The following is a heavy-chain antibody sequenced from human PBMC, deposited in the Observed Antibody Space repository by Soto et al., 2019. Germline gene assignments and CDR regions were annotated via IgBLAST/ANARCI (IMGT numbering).Heavy chain of an antibody. V-gene: IGHV3-30*03. CDR2: ISYDGSNK. D-gene: IGHD2-2*01. J-gene: IGHJ4*02. CDR3: ARGPSCSSLSCPYYFDY. CDR1: GFTFSSYG. Sequence: GGSLRLSCAASGFTFSSYGMHWVRQAPGKGLEWVAVISYDGSNKYYTDSVKGRFTISRDNSKNTLYLQMNSLRAEDTAVYYCARGPSCSSLSCPYYFDYWAQGTLVTVSS.